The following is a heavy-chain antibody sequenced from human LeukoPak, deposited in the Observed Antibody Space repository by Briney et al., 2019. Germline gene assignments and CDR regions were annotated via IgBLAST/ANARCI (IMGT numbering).Heavy chain of an antibody. V-gene: IGHV4-34*01. J-gene: IGHJ4*02. Sequence: SETLSLTCAVYGGSFSGYYWSWIRQPPGKGLERIGEINHSGSTNYNPSLKSRVTILVDTSKNQFSLKLSSVTAADTAVYYCATALRFRSYFDYWGQGTLVTVSS. CDR3: ATALRFRSYFDY. CDR2: INHSGST. D-gene: IGHD5-12*01. CDR1: GGSFSGYY.